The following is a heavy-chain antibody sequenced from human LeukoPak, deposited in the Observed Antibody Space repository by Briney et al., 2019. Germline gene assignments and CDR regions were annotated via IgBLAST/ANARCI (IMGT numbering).Heavy chain of an antibody. Sequence: PGGSLRLSCVGSGFTFSRYWLNWVRQAPGKGLEWVAVISYDGSNKYYADSVKGRFTISRDNSKNTLYLQMNSLRAEDTAVYYCAEGSLGPAARPPFDYWGQGTLVTVSS. CDR1: GFTFSRYW. V-gene: IGHV3-30*18. J-gene: IGHJ4*02. D-gene: IGHD6-6*01. CDR3: AEGSLGPAARPPFDY. CDR2: ISYDGSNK.